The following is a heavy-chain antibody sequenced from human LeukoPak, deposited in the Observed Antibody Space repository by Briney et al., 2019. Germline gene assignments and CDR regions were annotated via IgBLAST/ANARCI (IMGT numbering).Heavy chain of an antibody. J-gene: IGHJ3*02. CDR2: IYYSGST. V-gene: IGHV4-59*01. Sequence: PSETLSLTCTVSGGSISSYYWSWIRQPPGKGLEWIGYIYYSGSTNYNPSLKSRVTISVDTSKNQFSLKLSSVTAADTAVYYCARDRSGSYPPHAFDIWGQGTMVTVSS. D-gene: IGHD3-10*01. CDR1: GGSISSYY. CDR3: ARDRSGSYPPHAFDI.